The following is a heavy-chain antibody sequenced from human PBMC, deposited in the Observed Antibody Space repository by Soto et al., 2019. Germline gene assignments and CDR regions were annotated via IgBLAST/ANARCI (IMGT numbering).Heavy chain of an antibody. D-gene: IGHD1-1*01. Sequence: QVQLQESGPGLVKPSETLSLTCSVSSGSISRYYWTWIRQPPGKGLEWIGYIYHSGITSYNPSLKSRVTISVDTPKNQFSLKLSSVTTADTAVYYCAKLVREMATTHYFDYWGQGTLVTVSS. V-gene: IGHV4-59*01. J-gene: IGHJ4*02. CDR2: IYHSGIT. CDR3: AKLVREMATTHYFDY. CDR1: SGSISRYY.